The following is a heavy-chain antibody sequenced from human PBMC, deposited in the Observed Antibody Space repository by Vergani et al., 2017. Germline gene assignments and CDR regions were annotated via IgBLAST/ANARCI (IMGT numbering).Heavy chain of an antibody. D-gene: IGHD1-26*01. V-gene: IGHV1-18*04. J-gene: IGHJ6*02. CDR3: ARLGATTEPDYYYYYGMDV. CDR1: GYTFTSYG. CDR2: ISAYNGNT. Sequence: QVQLVQSGAEVKKPGASVKVSCKASGYTFTSYGISWVRQAPGQGLEWMGWISAYNGNTNYAQKLQGRVTMTTDTSTSPAYMELRSLRSDDTAVYYCARLGATTEPDYYYYYGMDVWGQGTTVTVSS.